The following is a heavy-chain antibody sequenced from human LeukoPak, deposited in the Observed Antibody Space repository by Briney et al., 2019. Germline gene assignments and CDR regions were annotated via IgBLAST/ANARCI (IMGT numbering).Heavy chain of an antibody. D-gene: IGHD3-22*01. Sequence: SQTLSLTCAVSGGSISSGGYSWSWIRQPPGKGLEWIGYIYHSGSTYYNPSLKSRVTISVDTSKNQFSLKLSSVTAADTAVYYCARATWLPVGLYYYDSSGYYYYFDYWGQGALVTVSS. CDR3: ARATWLPVGLYYYDSSGYYYYFDY. V-gene: IGHV4-30-2*01. CDR2: IYHSGST. CDR1: GGSISSGGYS. J-gene: IGHJ4*02.